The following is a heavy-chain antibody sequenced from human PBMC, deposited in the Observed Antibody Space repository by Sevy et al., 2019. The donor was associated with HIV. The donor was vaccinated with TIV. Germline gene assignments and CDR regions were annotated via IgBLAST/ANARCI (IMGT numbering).Heavy chain of an antibody. D-gene: IGHD3-10*01. CDR3: ARPYGSGSWEAFDV. Sequence: GGSLRLSCTASGFSFSSYMMNWVRQAPGKGPEWVASISYSRNYIYYADSLKGRFTISRDNAKNSLFLQMNSLRAEDTAVYYCARPYGSGSWEAFDVWGQGTMVTVSS. CDR1: GFSFSSYM. CDR2: ISYSRNYI. V-gene: IGHV3-21*01. J-gene: IGHJ3*01.